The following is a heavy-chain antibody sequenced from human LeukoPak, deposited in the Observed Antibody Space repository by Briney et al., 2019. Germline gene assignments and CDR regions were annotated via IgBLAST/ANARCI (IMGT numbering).Heavy chain of an antibody. Sequence: GGSLRLSCVASGFTFSSYAMSWVRQAPGKGLEWVSGVNGNGGSTSYADSVKGRFTIFRDNSKNTVYLQMNSLRVEDTAVYYCAKSLYGGCDYWGQGTVVTVSS. D-gene: IGHD3-16*02. CDR3: AKSLYGGCDY. V-gene: IGHV3-23*01. CDR2: VNGNGGST. CDR1: GFTFSSYA. J-gene: IGHJ4*02.